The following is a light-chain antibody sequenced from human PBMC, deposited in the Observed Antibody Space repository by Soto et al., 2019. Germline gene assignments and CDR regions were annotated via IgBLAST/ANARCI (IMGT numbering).Light chain of an antibody. V-gene: IGLV2-11*01. CDR1: SSDVGSYDY. CDR3: SSFAGSRVLV. Sequence: QSALIQPPSVSGSPGQSVTISCTGTSSDVGSYDYVSWYQQHPGTVPKPMIYNVNTRPSGVPDRFSGSKSGNTASMTISGLQAEDEADYYCSSFAGSRVLVLGGGTKLTVL. J-gene: IGLJ2*01. CDR2: NVN.